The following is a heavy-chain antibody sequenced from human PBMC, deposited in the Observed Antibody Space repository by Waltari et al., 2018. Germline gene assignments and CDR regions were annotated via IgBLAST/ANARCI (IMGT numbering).Heavy chain of an antibody. Sequence: EVQLVESGGGLVQPGGYLRLSCAAYGFTFSHSWLCWVRQSPGKGLVCVSRISMDASIVKYADSVKGRFTISSDNAKSTLFLQMNSLGVDDTALYYCVTTGVAGFYWGQGTLVTVSS. CDR3: VTTGVAGFY. CDR2: ISMDASIV. V-gene: IGHV3-74*03. J-gene: IGHJ4*02. CDR1: GFTFSHSW. D-gene: IGHD6-19*01.